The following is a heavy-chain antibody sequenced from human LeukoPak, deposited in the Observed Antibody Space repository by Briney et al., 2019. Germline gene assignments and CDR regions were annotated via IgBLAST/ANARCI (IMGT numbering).Heavy chain of an antibody. CDR3: ARGAYYEILTGHDGGYYFDC. CDR2: IIGSGYSS. D-gene: IGHD3-9*01. V-gene: IGHV3-23*01. CDR1: GFTFSSHA. Sequence: GGSLRLSCAASGFTFSSHAMSWVRQAPGKGLEWVSAIIGSGYSSYYAGSVKGRFTISRDNSKNTLFLQMNSLRAGDTAVYYCARGAYYEILTGHDGGYYFDCWGQGTLVTVSS. J-gene: IGHJ4*02.